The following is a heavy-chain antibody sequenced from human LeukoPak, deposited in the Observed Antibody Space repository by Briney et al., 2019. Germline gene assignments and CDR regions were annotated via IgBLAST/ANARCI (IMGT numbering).Heavy chain of an antibody. CDR2: INHSGGT. CDR1: GGSFSGYY. J-gene: IGHJ6*02. CDR3: ARERSVLYYYYGMDV. V-gene: IGHV4-34*01. D-gene: IGHD4/OR15-4a*01. Sequence: SETLSLTCAVYGGSFSGYYWSWIRQPPGKGLEWIGEINHSGGTNYNPSLKSRVTISVDTSKNQFSLKLSSVTAADTAVYYCARERSVLYYYYGMDVWGQGTTVTVSS.